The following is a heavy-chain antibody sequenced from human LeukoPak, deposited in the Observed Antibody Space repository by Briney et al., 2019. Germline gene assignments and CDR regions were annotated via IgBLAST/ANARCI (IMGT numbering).Heavy chain of an antibody. CDR1: GGSISSSSYY. V-gene: IGHV4-39*01. Sequence: SETLSLTCTVSGGSISSSSYYWGWIRQPPGKGLEWIGSIYYSGSTYYNPSLKSRVTISVDTSKNQFSLKLSSVTAADTAVYYCAGFWSGAPDAFDIWGQGTMVTVSS. D-gene: IGHD3-3*01. CDR3: AGFWSGAPDAFDI. J-gene: IGHJ3*02. CDR2: IYYSGST.